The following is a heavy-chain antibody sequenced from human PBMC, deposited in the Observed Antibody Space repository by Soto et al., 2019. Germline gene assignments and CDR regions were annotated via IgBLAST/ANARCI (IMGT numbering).Heavy chain of an antibody. CDR2: TYYRSKWYN. D-gene: IGHD3-10*01. CDR1: GDSVSSNRAA. J-gene: IGHJ3*02. V-gene: IGHV6-1*01. Sequence: SQTLSLTCAISGDSVSSNRAAWNWIRQSPSRGLEWLGRTYYRSKWYNDYAVSVKSRININTDTSKNQFSLQLNSVTPGDTAVYYCARSTYYYDAFDIWGQGTLVTVSS. CDR3: ARSTYYYDAFDI.